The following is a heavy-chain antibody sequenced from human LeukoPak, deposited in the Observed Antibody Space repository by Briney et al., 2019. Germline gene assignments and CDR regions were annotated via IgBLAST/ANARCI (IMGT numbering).Heavy chain of an antibody. CDR1: GYTFTSYY. D-gene: IGHD3-22*01. V-gene: IGHV1-46*01. CDR3: ARDFGAGYYDSSGYFDYFPASKY. Sequence: ASVKVSCKASGYTFTSYYMHWVRQAPGQGLEWMGIINPSGGNTSYAQKFQGRVTMTRDTSTSTVYMELSSLRSEDTAVYYCARDFGAGYYDSSGYFDYFPASKYWGQGTLVTVSS. J-gene: IGHJ4*02. CDR2: INPSGGNT.